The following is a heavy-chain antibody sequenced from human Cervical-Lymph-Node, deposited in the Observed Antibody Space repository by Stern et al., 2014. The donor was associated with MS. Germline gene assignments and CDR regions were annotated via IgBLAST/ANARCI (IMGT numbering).Heavy chain of an antibody. CDR1: GYTFTSYW. CDR2: CFLGASNI. Sequence: VQLVQSGPEVKRPGESLKISCQASGYTFTSYWIGWVRQMPGKGLGWIATCFLGASNIRSSPSFQGQVTISAEKSSSTAYLQWNNLKASDTAIYYCARQRYFDYWGQGTLVTVSS. CDR3: ARQRYFDY. V-gene: IGHV5-51*01. J-gene: IGHJ4*02.